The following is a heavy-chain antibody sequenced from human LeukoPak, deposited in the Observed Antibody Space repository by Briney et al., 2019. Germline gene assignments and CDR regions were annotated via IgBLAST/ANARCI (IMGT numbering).Heavy chain of an antibody. CDR3: ARDGLGEPPS. D-gene: IGHD3-10*01. Sequence: PSETLSLTCTVSGGSISSSSYYWGWIRQPPGKGLEWIGSIYYSGSTYYNPSLKSRVTISVDTSKNQFSLNLSSVTAADTAVYYCARDGLGEPPSWGQGALVTVSS. J-gene: IGHJ4*02. CDR2: IYYSGST. V-gene: IGHV4-39*02. CDR1: GGSISSSSYY.